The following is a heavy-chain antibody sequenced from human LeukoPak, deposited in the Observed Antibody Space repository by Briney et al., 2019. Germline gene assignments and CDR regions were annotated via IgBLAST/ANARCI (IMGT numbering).Heavy chain of an antibody. CDR1: GFTFSSYW. CDR3: ARDVLAAGATGTFDI. Sequence: GGSLRLSCAASGFTFSSYWMTWVRQAPGKGLEWVANIKQDGSEKYYVDSVKGRFTISRDNAKTSLYLQMNSLRAEDTAVYYCARDVLAAGATGTFDIWGQGTMVTVSS. D-gene: IGHD1-14*01. J-gene: IGHJ3*02. V-gene: IGHV3-7*03. CDR2: IKQDGSEK.